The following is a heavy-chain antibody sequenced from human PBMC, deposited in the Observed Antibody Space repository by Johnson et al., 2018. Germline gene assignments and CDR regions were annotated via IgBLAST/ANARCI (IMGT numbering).Heavy chain of an antibody. Sequence: QVQLQESGPGLVKPSGTLSLTCAVSGGSISSSNWWSWVRQPPGKGLEWIGEIYHSGSTNYNPSLKSRVTISVDKSKNQFSLKLSSVTAADTAGYYCARADHPGIAVAGDWAMDVWGQGTTVTVSS. V-gene: IGHV4-4*02. J-gene: IGHJ6*02. CDR2: IYHSGST. D-gene: IGHD6-19*01. CDR1: GGSISSSNW. CDR3: ARADHPGIAVAGDWAMDV.